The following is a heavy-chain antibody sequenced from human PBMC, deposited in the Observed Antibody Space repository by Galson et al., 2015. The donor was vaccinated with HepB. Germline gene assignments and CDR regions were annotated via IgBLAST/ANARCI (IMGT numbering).Heavy chain of an antibody. J-gene: IGHJ2*01. CDR3: ARDGTTMVRGVIIGDWYFDL. CDR1: GYTFTSYG. D-gene: IGHD3-10*01. CDR2: ISAYNGNT. V-gene: IGHV1-18*01. Sequence: SVKVSCKASGYTFTSYGISWVRQAPGQGLEWMGWISAYNGNTNYAQKLQGRVTMTTDTSTSTAYMELRSLRSDDTAVYYCARDGTTMVRGVIIGDWYFDLWGQGTLVTVSS.